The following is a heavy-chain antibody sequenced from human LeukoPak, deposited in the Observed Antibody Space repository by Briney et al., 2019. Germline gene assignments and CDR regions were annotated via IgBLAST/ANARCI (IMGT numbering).Heavy chain of an antibody. CDR3: TKDGSGTYLVAPSDY. V-gene: IGHV3-49*03. J-gene: IGHJ4*02. Sequence: GGALRLSCTASGFTFGDYALSGFRQAPGKGLEGVGLSRSKTYGGTTEYAASVKGRFTISRDDSKSIAYPQMNSPKTEDTAVHYCTKDGSGTYLVAPSDYWGQGTLVTVSS. CDR2: SRSKTYGGTT. D-gene: IGHD1-26*01. CDR1: GFTFGDYA.